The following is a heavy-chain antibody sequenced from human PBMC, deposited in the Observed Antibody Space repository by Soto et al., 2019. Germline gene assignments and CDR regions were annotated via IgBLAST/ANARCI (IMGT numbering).Heavy chain of an antibody. D-gene: IGHD3-3*01. Sequence: SETLSLTCTVSGGSISSGSYYWGWIRQPPGKGLEWIGSIYYSGSTYYNPSLKSRVTISVDTSNNQFSLKLRSVTAADTAVYYCATEIRFYPLDYWGQGTLVNVS. CDR1: GGSISSGSYY. V-gene: IGHV4-39*01. J-gene: IGHJ4*02. CDR2: IYYSGST. CDR3: ATEIRFYPLDY.